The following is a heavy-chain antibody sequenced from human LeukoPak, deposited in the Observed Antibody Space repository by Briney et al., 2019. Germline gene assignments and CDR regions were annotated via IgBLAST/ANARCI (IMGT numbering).Heavy chain of an antibody. CDR2: IYPGDSET. J-gene: IGHJ4*02. CDR3: ARRVAVAGTFDY. CDR1: GYIFTVYW. D-gene: IGHD6-19*01. Sequence: GASLKISCKGSGYIFTVYWIGWGRQMPGKGLEWMGIIYPGDSETRYSPSFQDQVTISADKSISTAYLQWSSLKASDTAMYYCARRVAVAGTFDYWGQGTLVTVSS. V-gene: IGHV5-51*01.